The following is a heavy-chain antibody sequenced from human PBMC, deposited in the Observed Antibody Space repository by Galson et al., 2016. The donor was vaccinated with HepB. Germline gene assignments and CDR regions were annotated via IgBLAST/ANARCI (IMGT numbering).Heavy chain of an antibody. D-gene: IGHD2-21*02. J-gene: IGHJ3*02. Sequence: SVKVSCKASGYTFTDCYMHWVRQAPGQGLEWMGWITPNSGSTNYAQKFQGRVTLTRDTAISTAYMELSSLTSEATAIYYCGVGDDEDFEIWGQGTVVSVSS. CDR1: GYTFTDCY. CDR2: ITPNSGST. V-gene: IGHV1-2*02. CDR3: GVGDDEDFEI.